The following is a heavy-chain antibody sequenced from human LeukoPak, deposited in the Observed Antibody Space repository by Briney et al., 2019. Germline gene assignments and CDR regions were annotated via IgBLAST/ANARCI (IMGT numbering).Heavy chain of an antibody. V-gene: IGHV3-53*01. Sequence: TGGSLRLSCVGSGFSVSSNYMSWVRQAPGKGLEWVSVLDSGTRTYYADSVKGRFTISRDNSKNTLYLQMNSLRAEDTAVYYCARGRVTMMAYWGQGALVTVSS. CDR1: GFSVSSNY. D-gene: IGHD3-22*01. J-gene: IGHJ4*02. CDR2: LDSGTRT. CDR3: ARGRVTMMAY.